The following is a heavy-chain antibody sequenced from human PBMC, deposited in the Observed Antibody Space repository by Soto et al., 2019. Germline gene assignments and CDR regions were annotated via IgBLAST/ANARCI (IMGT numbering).Heavy chain of an antibody. J-gene: IGHJ4*02. V-gene: IGHV3-23*01. Sequence: GSLRISCAASGFTFSSYAMSWVRQAPGKGLEWVSAISGIGGSTYYADAVKGRFTISRDNSKNTLYLQMNSLRAEDTAVYYCAKDIYSYGYWGQGTLVTVSS. D-gene: IGHD5-18*01. CDR1: GFTFSSYA. CDR2: ISGIGGST. CDR3: AKDIYSYGY.